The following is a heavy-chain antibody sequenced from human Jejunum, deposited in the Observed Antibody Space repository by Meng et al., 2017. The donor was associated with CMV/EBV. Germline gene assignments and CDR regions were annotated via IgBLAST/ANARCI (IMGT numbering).Heavy chain of an antibody. CDR3: AGLFQYDILTGSWY. Sequence: LSEAGPGVCKPSQTLSLTSSSLDGFVSGDYSLSWIRQSPGKGLEWIGYIYNNGNTDYNPSLKSRVSILVDTSKNEVSLTLRSVTAADTAVYYCAGLFQYDILTGSWYWGQGTMVTVSS. CDR2: IYNNGNT. CDR1: DGFVSGDYS. V-gene: IGHV4-30-4*08. D-gene: IGHD3-9*01. J-gene: IGHJ4*02.